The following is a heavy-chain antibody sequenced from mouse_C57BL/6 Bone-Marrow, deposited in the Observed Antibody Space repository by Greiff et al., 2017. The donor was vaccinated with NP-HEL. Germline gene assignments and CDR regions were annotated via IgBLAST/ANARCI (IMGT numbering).Heavy chain of an antibody. V-gene: IGHV1-26*01. CDR2: INPNNGGT. Sequence: LVESGASVKISCKASGYTFTDYYMNWVKQSHGKSLEWIGDINPNNGGTSYNQKFKGKATLTVDKSSSTAYMELRSLTSEDSAVYYCARGTTGWYFDVWGTGTTVTVSS. CDR3: ARGTTGWYFDV. CDR1: GYTFTDYY. J-gene: IGHJ1*03. D-gene: IGHD1-1*01.